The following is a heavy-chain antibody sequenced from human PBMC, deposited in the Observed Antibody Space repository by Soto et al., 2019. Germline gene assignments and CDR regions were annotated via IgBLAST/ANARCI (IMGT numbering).Heavy chain of an antibody. Sequence: GGSLRLSCAASGFTFSSYSMNWVRQAPGKGLEWVSSISSSSSYIYYADSVKGRFTISRDNAKNSLYLQMNSLRAEDTAVYYCARVGCSSTSCYYSYYYGMDVWGQGTTVTVSS. CDR3: ARVGCSSTSCYYSYYYGMDV. V-gene: IGHV3-21*01. D-gene: IGHD2-2*01. CDR2: ISSSSSYI. CDR1: GFTFSSYS. J-gene: IGHJ6*02.